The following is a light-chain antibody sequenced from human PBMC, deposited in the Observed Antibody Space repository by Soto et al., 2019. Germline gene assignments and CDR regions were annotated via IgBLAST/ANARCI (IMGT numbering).Light chain of an antibody. V-gene: IGKV3-20*01. J-gene: IGKJ1*01. Sequence: EIVMTQSPATLSVSPVERATLSCMASQSVSSDLAWYHQKPGQAPRLLMFDASNRATDIPDRFSGSGSGTDFTLTIGRLEPEDFAVYYCQQYGSSPRTFGQGTKVDIK. CDR1: QSVSSD. CDR2: DAS. CDR3: QQYGSSPRT.